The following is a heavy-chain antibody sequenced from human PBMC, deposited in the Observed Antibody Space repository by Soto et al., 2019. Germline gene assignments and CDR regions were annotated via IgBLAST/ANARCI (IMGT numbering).Heavy chain of an antibody. Sequence: TLSLTCAVSGGSISSGGYSWSWIRQPPGKGLEWIGYIYHSGSTYYNPSLKSRVTISVDRSKNQFSLKLSSVTAEDTAVYYCARALVAVAGSDAFDIWGQGTMVTVSS. J-gene: IGHJ3*02. D-gene: IGHD6-19*01. CDR1: GGSISSGGYS. CDR2: IYHSGST. V-gene: IGHV4-30-2*01. CDR3: ARALVAVAGSDAFDI.